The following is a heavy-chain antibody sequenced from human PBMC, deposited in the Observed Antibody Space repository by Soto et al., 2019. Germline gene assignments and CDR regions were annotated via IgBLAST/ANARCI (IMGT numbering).Heavy chain of an antibody. CDR1: GGTFSSYA. CDR3: ARDQGLWESYYYYYGMDV. J-gene: IGHJ6*02. D-gene: IGHD3-10*01. CDR2: IIPIFGTA. V-gene: IGHV1-69*06. Sequence: SVKVSCKASGGTFSSYAISWVRQAPGQGLEWMGGIIPIFGTANYAQKCQGRVTITADKSTSTAYMELCSLRSEDTAVYYCARDQGLWESYYYYYGMDVWGQGTTVTVSS.